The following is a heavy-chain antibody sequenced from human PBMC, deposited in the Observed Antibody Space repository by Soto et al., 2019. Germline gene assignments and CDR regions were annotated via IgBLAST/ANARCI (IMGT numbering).Heavy chain of an antibody. CDR3: SKLRTAYYYYYYYMDV. J-gene: IGHJ6*03. Sequence: EVQLVESGGGLVKPWGSLRLSCAASGFTFSNAWMSWVRQAPGKGLEWGGRIKSTTDGGTTDYAAPVKCRVTISRDDSKNTLYLQMNSLKTEDTAVNYCSKLRTAYYYYYYYMDVWVKGTTVTVSS. CDR1: GFTFSNAW. V-gene: IGHV3-15*01. D-gene: IGHD4-17*01. CDR2: IKSTTDGGTT.